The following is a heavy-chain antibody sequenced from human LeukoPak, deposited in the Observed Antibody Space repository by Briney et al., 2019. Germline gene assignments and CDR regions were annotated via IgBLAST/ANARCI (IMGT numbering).Heavy chain of an antibody. Sequence: PSETLSLTCTVSGGSISSYYWSWIRQPPGKGLEWIGYISHSGSTNYNPSLKSRVTISVDASKNQFSLRLTSVTAADTAVYYCARDQGSSWFDYWGQGTLVTVSS. CDR2: ISHSGST. CDR3: ARDQGSSWFDY. D-gene: IGHD6-13*01. V-gene: IGHV4-59*01. CDR1: GGSISSYY. J-gene: IGHJ4*02.